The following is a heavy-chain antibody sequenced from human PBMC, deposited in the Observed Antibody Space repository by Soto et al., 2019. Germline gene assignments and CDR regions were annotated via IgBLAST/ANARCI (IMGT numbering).Heavy chain of an antibody. D-gene: IGHD3-22*01. CDR1: GGSISSSSYY. CDR2: IYYSGST. CDR3: ASYYYDSSGYYYVPGVY. Sequence: ETLSLTCPVSGGSISSSSYYWGWIRQPPGKGLEWIGSIYYSGSTYYNPSLKSRVTISVDTSKNQFSLKLSSVAAADTAVYYCASYYYDSSGYYYVPGVYWGQGTLVTVSS. J-gene: IGHJ4*02. V-gene: IGHV4-39*01.